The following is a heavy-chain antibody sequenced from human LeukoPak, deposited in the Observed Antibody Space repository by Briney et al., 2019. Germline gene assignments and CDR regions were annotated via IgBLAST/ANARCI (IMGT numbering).Heavy chain of an antibody. Sequence: PGGSLRLSCAASGFTFEIYAMSWVRLAPGKGLQWVASMCGSAGCTFYADSVKGRFTISRDNSKSTLYLQMNSLRADDTAVYYCAKYHGAYNWFDPWGQGTLVTVSS. CDR1: GFTFEIYA. CDR3: AKYHGAYNWFDP. D-gene: IGHD1-14*01. CDR2: MCGSAGCT. V-gene: IGHV3-23*01. J-gene: IGHJ5*02.